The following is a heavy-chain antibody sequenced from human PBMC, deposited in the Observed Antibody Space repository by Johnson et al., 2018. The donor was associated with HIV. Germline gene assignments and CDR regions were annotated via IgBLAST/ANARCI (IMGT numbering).Heavy chain of an antibody. V-gene: IGHV3-30-3*02. Sequence: VQLVESGGGVVQPGRSLRLSCAASGFTFSSYAMHWVRQAPGKGLEWVAVISYDGSNKYYADSVKGRFTISRDNSKNTLYLQMNSLRAEDTAVYYCAKRVGATGGAFDIWGQGTMVTVSS. CDR1: GFTFSSYA. D-gene: IGHD1-26*01. CDR3: AKRVGATGGAFDI. J-gene: IGHJ3*02. CDR2: ISYDGSNK.